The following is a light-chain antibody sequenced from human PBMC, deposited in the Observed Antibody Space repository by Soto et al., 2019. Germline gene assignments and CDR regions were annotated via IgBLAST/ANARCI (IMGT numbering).Light chain of an antibody. CDR1: QSVLSSSNNKNY. Sequence: DIVMTQSPDSLAVSLGERATINCKSSQSVLSSSNNKNYLIWYQQKPGQPPKLLIYWASTRQSGVPDRFSGSGSGTEFTLTIRSLQSEDVAVYYCQHHYGPPYTFGQGTKLQIK. CDR2: WAS. J-gene: IGKJ2*01. CDR3: QHHYGPPYT. V-gene: IGKV4-1*01.